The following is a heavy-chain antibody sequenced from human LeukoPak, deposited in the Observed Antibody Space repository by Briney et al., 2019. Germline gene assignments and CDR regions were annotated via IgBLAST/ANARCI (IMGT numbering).Heavy chain of an antibody. CDR3: ARDPDSYGYDY. CDR2: IYSGGST. D-gene: IGHD5-18*01. V-gene: IGHV3-53*01. Sequence: GGSLRLSCAASGFVVSSNYMSWVRQAPGKGLEWVSVIYSGGSTYYADSVKGRFIISRDNSKNTLYLQMNSLRAEDTAVYYCARDPDSYGYDYWGQGTLVTVSS. CDR1: GFVVSSNY. J-gene: IGHJ4*02.